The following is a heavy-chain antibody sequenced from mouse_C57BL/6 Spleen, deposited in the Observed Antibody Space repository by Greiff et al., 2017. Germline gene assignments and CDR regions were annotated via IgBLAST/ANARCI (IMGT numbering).Heavy chain of an antibody. D-gene: IGHD2-1*01. CDR2: IYPRDGST. Sequence: VQLQQSGPELVKPGASVKLSCKASGYTFTSYDINWVKQRPGQGLEWIGWIYPRDGSTTYNEKFKGKATLTVDTSSRTAYMELRRLTSEASAVYCCARRRGLGGNCSMDYWGQGTSVTVSS. CDR3: ARRRGLGGNCSMDY. J-gene: IGHJ4*01. CDR1: GYTFTSYD. V-gene: IGHV1-85*01.